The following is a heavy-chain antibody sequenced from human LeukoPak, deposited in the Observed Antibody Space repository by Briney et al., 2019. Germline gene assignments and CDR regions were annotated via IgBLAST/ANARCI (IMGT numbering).Heavy chain of an antibody. CDR1: GGSTSSSNW. D-gene: IGHD5-12*01. V-gene: IGHV4-4*02. Sequence: PSGTLSLICAVSGGSTSSSNWWSWVRQPPGKGLEWIGEIYHSGSTNYNPSLKSRVTISVDKSKNQFSLKLSSVTAADTAVYYCASSTGGYSGYDHPKDYYYYDMDVWGKGTTVTVSS. CDR2: IYHSGST. J-gene: IGHJ6*04. CDR3: ASSTGGYSGYDHPKDYYYYDMDV.